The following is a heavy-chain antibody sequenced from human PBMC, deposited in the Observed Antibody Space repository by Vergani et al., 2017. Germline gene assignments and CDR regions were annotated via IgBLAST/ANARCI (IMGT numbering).Heavy chain of an antibody. V-gene: IGHV3-30*02. D-gene: IGHD6-13*01. J-gene: IGHJ4*02. Sequence: QVQLVESGGGVVQPGGSLRLSCAASGFTFNSYGMHWVRQAPGKGLEWVASIRSDESRRYYGDSMEGPFTISRDNSKNTLYLQMKSLRPEDTAVYYCAKDSMGAAGKVGYYFDYWGQGTLVTVSS. CDR1: GFTFNSYG. CDR3: AKDSMGAAGKVGYYFDY. CDR2: IRSDESRR.